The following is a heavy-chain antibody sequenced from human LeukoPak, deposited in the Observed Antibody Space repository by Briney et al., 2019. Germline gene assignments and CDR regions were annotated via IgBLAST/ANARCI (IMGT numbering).Heavy chain of an antibody. J-gene: IGHJ4*02. Sequence: GGSLRLSCAASGFAFSSQAMGWVRQAPGKGLEWVSVISDSGSITYYADSVRGRFTISRDNSKNTLFLQMSSLRAEDTAVYYCAKDARRTSGWYFFDYWGRGTLVTVSS. D-gene: IGHD6-19*01. V-gene: IGHV3-23*01. CDR2: ISDSGSIT. CDR1: GFAFSSQA. CDR3: AKDARRTSGWYFFDY.